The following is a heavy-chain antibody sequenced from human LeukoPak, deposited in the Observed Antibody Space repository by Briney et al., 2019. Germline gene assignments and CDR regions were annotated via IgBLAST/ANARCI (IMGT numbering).Heavy chain of an antibody. Sequence: SETLSLTCTVSGGSISSYYWSWIRQPPGKRLEWIGYIYYSGSTNYNPSLKSRVTISVDTSKNQISLKLSSVTAADTAVYYCARDLGVMVRAFNIWGQGTMVTVSS. CDR1: GGSISSYY. J-gene: IGHJ3*02. CDR3: ARDLGVMVRAFNI. CDR2: IYYSGST. D-gene: IGHD5-18*01. V-gene: IGHV4-59*01.